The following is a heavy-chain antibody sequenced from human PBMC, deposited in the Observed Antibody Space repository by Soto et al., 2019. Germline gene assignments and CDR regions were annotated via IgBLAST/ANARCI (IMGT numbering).Heavy chain of an antibody. CDR2: IIPIPGTA. D-gene: IGHD2-2*01. V-gene: IGHV1-69*01. CDR1: GGTFGSYA. Sequence: QVQLVQSGAEVKKPGSSVKVSCKASGGTFGSYAISWVRQAPGQGLEWMGGIIPIPGTANYAQKFQGRVTIAAEESTSSAYMELRSRRSEDTAVYYCARSQGSSTSLEIYYYYYYGMDVWGQGTTVTVSS. CDR3: ARSQGSSTSLEIYYYYYYGMDV. J-gene: IGHJ6*02.